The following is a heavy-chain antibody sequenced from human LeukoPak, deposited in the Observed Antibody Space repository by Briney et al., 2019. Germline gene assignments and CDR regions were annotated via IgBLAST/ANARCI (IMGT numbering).Heavy chain of an antibody. CDR2: ISAYNGNT. D-gene: IGHD1-1*01. CDR1: GYTFTSYG. V-gene: IGHV1-18*01. Sequence: ASVKVSCKASGYTFTSYGISWVRQAPGQGLEWMGWISAYNGNTNYAQKLQGRVTMTTDTSTSTAYMELRSLRSDDTAVYYCARGPLNDDDLDYYYYGMDVWGQGTTVTVSS. J-gene: IGHJ6*02. CDR3: ARGPLNDDDLDYYYYGMDV.